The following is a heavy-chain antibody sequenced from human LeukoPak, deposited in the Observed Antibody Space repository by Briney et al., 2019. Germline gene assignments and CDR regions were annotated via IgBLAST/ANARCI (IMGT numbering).Heavy chain of an antibody. CDR3: ARLLYYYDSSGWVPYFDY. J-gene: IGHJ4*02. V-gene: IGHV3-66*04. CDR2: IYSGGST. Sequence: GGSLRLSCAASGFTVSSNYMSWVRQAPGKGLEWVSVIYSGGSTYYSDSVKGRFTISRDNSKNTLYLQMNSLRAEDTAVYYCARLLYYYDSSGWVPYFDYWGQGTLVTVSS. CDR1: GFTVSSNY. D-gene: IGHD3-22*01.